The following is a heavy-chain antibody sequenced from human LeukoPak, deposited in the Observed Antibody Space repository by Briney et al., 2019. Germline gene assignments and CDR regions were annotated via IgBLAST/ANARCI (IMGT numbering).Heavy chain of an antibody. CDR3: AREVGSRLGWFDP. J-gene: IGHJ5*02. Sequence: PSETLSLTCTVSGASISSSYWSWIRQPPGKGLEWIGYIYYSGSSSYNPSLKSRVTISVDTSKNQFSLKLSSVTAADTAVYYCAREVGSRLGWFDPWGQGTLVTVSS. CDR1: GASISSSY. CDR2: IYYSGSS. D-gene: IGHD6-13*01. V-gene: IGHV4-59*01.